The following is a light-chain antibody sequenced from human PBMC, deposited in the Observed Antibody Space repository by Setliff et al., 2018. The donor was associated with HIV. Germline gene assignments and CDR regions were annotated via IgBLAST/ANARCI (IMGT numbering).Light chain of an antibody. J-gene: IGLJ2*01. Sequence: QSVLAQPASVSGSPGQSITISCTGTSSDVGGYNLVSWYQHHPGKAPKLMISEVSKRPSGVSNRLSGSKSGNTASLTISGLQAEDEAGYYCSSYTTSSTRLFGGGTK. V-gene: IGLV2-14*02. CDR3: SSYTTSSTRL. CDR1: SSDVGGYNL. CDR2: EVS.